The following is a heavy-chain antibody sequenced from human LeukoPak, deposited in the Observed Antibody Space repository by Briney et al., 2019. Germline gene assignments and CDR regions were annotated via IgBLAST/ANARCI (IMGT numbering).Heavy chain of an antibody. CDR1: GVSISSYY. D-gene: IGHD1-26*01. J-gene: IGHJ4*02. Sequence: PSETLSLTCTVSGVSISSYYWSWIRQPPGKGLEWIGYIYYSGSTNYNPSLKSRVTISVDTSKNQFSLKLSSVTAADTAVYYRARHAGVGATAIYDYWGQGTLVTVSS. CDR2: IYYSGST. CDR3: ARHAGVGATAIYDY. V-gene: IGHV4-59*08.